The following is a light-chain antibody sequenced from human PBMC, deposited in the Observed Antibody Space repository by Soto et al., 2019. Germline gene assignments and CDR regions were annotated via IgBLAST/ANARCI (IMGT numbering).Light chain of an antibody. J-gene: IGKJ1*01. Sequence: EIVLTQSPGTLSLSPGERATLSCSASQSVSSSYLAWYQQKPGQAPRLLIYGASYRATGIPDRFSGSGSGTNFTITISRLEPGDFAVYYCHQYGTSRTFGHGTKVEIK. CDR2: GAS. CDR3: HQYGTSRT. V-gene: IGKV3-20*01. CDR1: QSVSSSY.